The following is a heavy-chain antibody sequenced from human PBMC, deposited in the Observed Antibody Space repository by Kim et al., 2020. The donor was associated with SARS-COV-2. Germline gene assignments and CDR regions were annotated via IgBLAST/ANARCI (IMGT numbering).Heavy chain of an antibody. CDR2: IYSGGST. D-gene: IGHD6-19*01. J-gene: IGHJ6*02. CDR1: GFTVSSNY. Sequence: GGSLRLSCAASGFTVSSNYMSWVRQAPGKGLEWVSVIYSGGSTYYADSVKGRFTISRDNSKNTLYLQMNSLRAEDTAVYYCARGPAVAAPGRNYYYYGMDVWGQGTTVTVSS. CDR3: ARGPAVAAPGRNYYYYGMDV. V-gene: IGHV3-53*01.